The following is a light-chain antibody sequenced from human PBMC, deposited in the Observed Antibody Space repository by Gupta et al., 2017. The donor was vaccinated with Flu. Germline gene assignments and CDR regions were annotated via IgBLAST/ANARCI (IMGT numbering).Light chain of an antibody. J-gene: IGKJ1*01. V-gene: IGKV4-1*01. CDR3: QQYYSNPPWT. CDR1: QTVLSRSNNKNF. Sequence: DIGMTQSPDSLAVSLGERATINCKSSQTVLSRSNNKNFLAWYQQKPGQLPKLLFYWASARESGVPDRFSGSGSGTDFTLTISSLQAEDVAVYYCQQYYSNPPWTFGQGTKVEIK. CDR2: WAS.